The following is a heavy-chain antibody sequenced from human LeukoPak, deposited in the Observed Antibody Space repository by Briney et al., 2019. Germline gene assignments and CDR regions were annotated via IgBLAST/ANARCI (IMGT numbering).Heavy chain of an antibody. D-gene: IGHD6-13*01. CDR1: GGTFSSYA. V-gene: IGHV1-69*13. Sequence: SVKVSCKASGGTFSSYAISWVRQAPGQGLEWMGGIIPIFGTANYAQKFQGRVTITADESTSTAYMELRSLRSEDTAVYYCARDAAAGDAFDIWGQGTMVTVSS. J-gene: IGHJ3*02. CDR3: ARDAAAGDAFDI. CDR2: IIPIFGTA.